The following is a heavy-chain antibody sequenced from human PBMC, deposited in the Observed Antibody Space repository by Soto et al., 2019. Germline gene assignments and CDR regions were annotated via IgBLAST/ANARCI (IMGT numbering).Heavy chain of an antibody. Sequence: QVQLVQSGAEVKKPGASVKVSCKASGYTFSSYGISWVRQAPGQGLEWMGWISAYNGNTNYAQKLQGRVTMTTDTSTSPAYMGVRSLRSDDTAVYYCARSIAAAVDLDYWGQGTLVTVSS. D-gene: IGHD6-13*01. J-gene: IGHJ4*02. CDR3: ARSIAAAVDLDY. CDR2: ISAYNGNT. V-gene: IGHV1-18*01. CDR1: GYTFSSYG.